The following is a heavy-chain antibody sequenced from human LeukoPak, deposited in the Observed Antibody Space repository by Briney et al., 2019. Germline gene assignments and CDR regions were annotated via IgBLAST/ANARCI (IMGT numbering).Heavy chain of an antibody. CDR2: ISSDGSKR. D-gene: IGHD3-10*01. J-gene: IGHJ4*02. Sequence: QSGGSLRLSCAASGFTFSTYAMDWVRQAPGKGLEWVATISSDGSKRWYADSVEGRFTISRDNSKDTLYLQMSSLRAEDTAVYYCAKVGYYHGSGSYYMFDYWGRGTLVTVSS. CDR1: GFTFSTYA. V-gene: IGHV3-30-3*01. CDR3: AKVGYYHGSGSYYMFDY.